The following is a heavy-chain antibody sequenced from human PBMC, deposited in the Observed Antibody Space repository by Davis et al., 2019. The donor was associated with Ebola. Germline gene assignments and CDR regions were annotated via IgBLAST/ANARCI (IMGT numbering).Heavy chain of an antibody. J-gene: IGHJ3*02. CDR3: AKEPSSGYAFDI. D-gene: IGHD3-22*01. Sequence: PGGSLRLSCAASGFTFSAYHMTWVRQAPGKGLEWVANIRDSAVTYYADSVKGRFTISRDNSKSTLYLQMDSLRAEDTALYYCAKEPSSGYAFDIWGQGTMVTVSS. CDR2: IRDSAVT. CDR1: GFTFSAYH. V-gene: IGHV3-23*01.